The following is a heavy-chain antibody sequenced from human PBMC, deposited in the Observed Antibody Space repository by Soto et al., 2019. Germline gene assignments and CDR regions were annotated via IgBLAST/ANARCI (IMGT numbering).Heavy chain of an antibody. V-gene: IGHV3-48*02. CDR2: ISGSSQTI. Sequence: EVQLVESGGGIIQPGGSLRLSCAASGFIFNTYSMNWVRQAPGKGLEWVSYISGSSQTIFYADSVRGRFTISRDNANNSTYLQMVSLRDEDTAGYYCARTLSWRRGPFDSWGQGTLVTVYS. J-gene: IGHJ4*02. D-gene: IGHD2-15*01. CDR3: ARTLSWRRGPFDS. CDR1: GFIFNTYS.